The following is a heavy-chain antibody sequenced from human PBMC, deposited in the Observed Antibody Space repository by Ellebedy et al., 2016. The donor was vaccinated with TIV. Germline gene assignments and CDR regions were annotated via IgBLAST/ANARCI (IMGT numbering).Heavy chain of an antibody. CDR3: ARSRCISSGSPFDS. CDR2: IFYSGYT. D-gene: IGHD6-6*01. J-gene: IGHJ4*02. CDR1: GASIKNYY. Sequence: MPSETLSLTCTVSGASIKNYYLTWIRQPPGKGLEWIGFIFYSGYTNYNPSLKSRVTISVDTSKNQFSLNLSSVTAADTAMYYCARSRCISSGSPFDSWGQGTPVTVSS. V-gene: IGHV4-59*01.